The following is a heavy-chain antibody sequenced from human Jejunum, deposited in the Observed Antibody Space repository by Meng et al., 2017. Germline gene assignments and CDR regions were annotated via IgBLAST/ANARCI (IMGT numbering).Heavy chain of an antibody. CDR1: GGSISDYD. V-gene: IGHV4-34*01. D-gene: IGHD4-11*01. Sequence: QVKLQQWGAGLFKASETLSLTCAVYGGSISDYDWTWIRQPPGTGLEWIGEINDSGSTNSNPSLKSRVTISVDTSKSQFYLRVSSVTAADTAVYYCARGNEYSNYGADFWGQGTLVTVSS. J-gene: IGHJ4*02. CDR3: ARGNEYSNYGADF. CDR2: INDSGST.